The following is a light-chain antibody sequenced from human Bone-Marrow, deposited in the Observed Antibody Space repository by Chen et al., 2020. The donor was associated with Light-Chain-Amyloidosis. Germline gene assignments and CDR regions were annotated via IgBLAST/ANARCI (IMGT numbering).Light chain of an antibody. Sequence: AIRMTQSPSSFSASTGDRVTITCRASQGISSYLAWYQQKPGKAPKLLIYAASTLQSGAPSRFSGSGSGTEFTLTNNSLQPDDFATYYCQHYDLYSSLTFGGGTKVEIK. CDR2: AAS. V-gene: IGKV1-8*01. CDR1: QGISSY. J-gene: IGKJ4*01. CDR3: QHYDLYSSLT.